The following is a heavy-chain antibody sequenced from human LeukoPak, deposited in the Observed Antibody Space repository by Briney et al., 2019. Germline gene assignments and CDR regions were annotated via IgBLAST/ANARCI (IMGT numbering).Heavy chain of an antibody. CDR2: ISGSGGST. CDR1: GFTFSSYA. CDR3: ATATYCSSTSCYPDEAFDI. V-gene: IGHV3-23*01. J-gene: IGHJ3*02. D-gene: IGHD2-2*01. Sequence: PGGSLRLSCAASGFTFSSYAMSWVRQAPGKGLEWVSAISGSGGSTYYADSVKGRFTISRDNSKNTLYLQMNSLRAEDTAVYYCATATYCSSTSCYPDEAFDIWGQGTMVTVSS.